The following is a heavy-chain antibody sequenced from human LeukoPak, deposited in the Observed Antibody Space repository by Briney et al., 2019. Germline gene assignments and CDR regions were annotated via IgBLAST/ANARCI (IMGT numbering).Heavy chain of an antibody. D-gene: IGHD4-23*01. Sequence: KTSETLSLTCTVSGGSISSSSYYWGWIRQPPGKGLEWIGGIFYSGNTYYNPSLKSRVTTSVDTSKNQSSLRLSSVTAADTAVYYCARRGSRQGTTVVTPAFDYWGQGTLVTVSS. CDR1: GGSISSSSYY. J-gene: IGHJ4*02. CDR3: ARRGSRQGTTVVTPAFDY. V-gene: IGHV4-39*01. CDR2: IFYSGNT.